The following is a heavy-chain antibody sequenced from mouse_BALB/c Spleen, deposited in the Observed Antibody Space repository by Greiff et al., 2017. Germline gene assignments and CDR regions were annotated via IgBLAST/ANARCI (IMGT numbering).Heavy chain of an antibody. J-gene: IGHJ4*01. Sequence: QVQLQQSGPEPVKPGASVRISCKASGYTFTSYYIHWVKQRPGQGLEWIGWIYPGNVNTKYNEKFKGKATLTADKSSSTAYMQLSSLTSEDSAVYFCTRGDYGNYGMDYWGQGTSVTVSS. CDR3: TRGDYGNYGMDY. D-gene: IGHD2-1*01. V-gene: IGHV1S56*01. CDR2: IYPGNVNT. CDR1: GYTFTSYY.